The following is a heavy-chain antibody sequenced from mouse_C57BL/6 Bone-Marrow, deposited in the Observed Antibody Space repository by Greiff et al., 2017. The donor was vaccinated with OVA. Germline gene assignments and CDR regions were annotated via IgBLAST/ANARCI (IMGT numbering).Heavy chain of an antibody. CDR3: ARHFAY. Sequence: EVHLVESGGDLVKPGGSLKLSCAASGFTFSSYGMSWVRQTPDKRLEWVATISRGGSYTYYPDSVKGRFTISRDNAKNTLYLQMSSLKSEDTAMYYCARHFAYWGQGTLVTVSA. CDR2: ISRGGSYT. CDR1: GFTFSSYG. J-gene: IGHJ3*01. V-gene: IGHV5-6*01.